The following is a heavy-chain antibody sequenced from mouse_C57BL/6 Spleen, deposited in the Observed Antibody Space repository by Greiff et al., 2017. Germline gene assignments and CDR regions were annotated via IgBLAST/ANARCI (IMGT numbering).Heavy chain of an antibody. J-gene: IGHJ3*01. CDR3: ASRDDYDASGFAY. V-gene: IGHV1-55*01. CDR2: IYPGSGST. Sequence: VQLQQPGAELVKPGASVKMSCKASGYTFTSYWITWVKQRPGQGLEWIGDIYPGSGSTNYNEKFKSKATLTVDTSSSTAYMQLSSLTSEDSAVYYCASRDDYDASGFAYWGQGTLVTVSA. D-gene: IGHD2-4*01. CDR1: GYTFTSYW.